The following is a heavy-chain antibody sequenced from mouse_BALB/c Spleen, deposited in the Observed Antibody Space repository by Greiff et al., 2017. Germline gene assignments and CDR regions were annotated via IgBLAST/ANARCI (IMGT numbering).Heavy chain of an antibody. CDR3: VSRSTMISGWFAY. J-gene: IGHJ3*01. CDR1: GYSITSGYY. V-gene: IGHV3-6*02. CDR2: ISYDGSN. Sequence: EVQLQQSGPGLVKPSQSLSLTCSVTGYSITSGYYWNWIRQFPGNKLEWMGYISYDGSNNYNPSLKNRISITRDTSKNQFFLKLNSVTTEDTATYYCVSRSTMISGWFAYWGQGTLVTVSA. D-gene: IGHD2-4*01.